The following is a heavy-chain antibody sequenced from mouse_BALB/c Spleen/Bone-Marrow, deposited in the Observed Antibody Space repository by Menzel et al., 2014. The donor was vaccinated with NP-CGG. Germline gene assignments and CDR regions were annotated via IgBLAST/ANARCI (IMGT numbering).Heavy chain of an antibody. D-gene: IGHD4-1*01. CDR2: INSGSSTI. V-gene: IGHV5-17*02. J-gene: IGHJ2*01. CDR1: GFTFSSFG. Sequence: EVKLMESGGGLVQPGGSRKLSCAASGFTFSSFGMHLVRQAPEKGLEWVAYINSGSSTIYYADTLKGRFTISRDNPKNTLFLQMTSVGSEDTAMYYCTRGGNWDVFDYWGQGTTLAVSS. CDR3: TRGGNWDVFDY.